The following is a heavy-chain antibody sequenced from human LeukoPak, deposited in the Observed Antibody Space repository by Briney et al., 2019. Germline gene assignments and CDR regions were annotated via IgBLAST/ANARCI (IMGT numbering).Heavy chain of an antibody. Sequence: PGGSLRLSCEASGFTFDIYAFIWVRQAPGKGLEWVSSISGSGGSTYYADTVKGRFTIFRDKSKNTVFLQMTALRAEDTALYYFARDPGWNTDSFYPWGQGTMVSVSS. V-gene: IGHV3-23*01. CDR2: ISGSGGST. CDR1: GFTFDIYA. D-gene: IGHD1/OR15-1a*01. CDR3: ARDPGWNTDSFYP. J-gene: IGHJ3*01.